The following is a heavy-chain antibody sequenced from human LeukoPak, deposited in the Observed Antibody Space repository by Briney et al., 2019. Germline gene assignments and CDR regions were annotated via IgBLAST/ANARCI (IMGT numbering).Heavy chain of an antibody. CDR3: TRVLGGSYYSDF. CDR2: IDSNGSGT. CDR1: GFTFSPYW. V-gene: IGHV3-74*01. Sequence: GGSLRLSCEASGFTFSPYWMHWVRQAPGKGLVWVARIDSNGSGTRYADSVKGRFTISRDNAKNTLYLQMNSLRAEDTAVYYCTRVLGGSYYSDFWGQGTLVTVSS. D-gene: IGHD1-26*01. J-gene: IGHJ4*02.